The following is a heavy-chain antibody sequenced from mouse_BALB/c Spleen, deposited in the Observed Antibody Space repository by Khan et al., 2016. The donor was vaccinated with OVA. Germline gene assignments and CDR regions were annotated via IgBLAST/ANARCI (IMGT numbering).Heavy chain of an antibody. D-gene: IGHD2-10*01. CDR1: GFSLTNYG. CDR2: IWSDGST. CDR3: ARQPYYHYNIMDY. V-gene: IGHV2-6-1*01. J-gene: IGHJ4*01. Sequence: VQLKESGPGLVVPSQSLSITCTISGFSLTNYGVHWVRQPPGKGLEWLVVIWSDGSTTYNSALKSRLTISKDNSKSQVFLKMNSLQTEDTAVYFCARQPYYHYNIMDYWGQGTSVTVSS.